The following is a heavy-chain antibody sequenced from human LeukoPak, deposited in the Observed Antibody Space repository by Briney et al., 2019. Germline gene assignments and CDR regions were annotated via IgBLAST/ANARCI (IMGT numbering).Heavy chain of an antibody. CDR3: AKVGRSGWPLDN. J-gene: IGHJ4*02. CDR2: INQVDTQK. CDR1: GFTFTYYW. V-gene: IGHV3-7*01. D-gene: IGHD6-19*01. Sequence: GGSLRLSCAASGFTFTYYWMSWVRQAPGKGLEWVANINQVDTQKYYVDSVKGRFAISKDNAKNSLYLQMNSLRVEDTAVYYCAKVGRSGWPLDNWGQGTLVTVSS.